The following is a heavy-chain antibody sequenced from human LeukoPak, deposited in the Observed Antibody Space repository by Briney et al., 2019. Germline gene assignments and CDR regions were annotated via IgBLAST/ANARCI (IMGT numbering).Heavy chain of an antibody. CDR2: IYYSGST. CDR1: GGSISSYY. Sequence: SETLSLTCTVSGGSISSYYWSWIRQPPGKGLEWIGYIYYSGSTNYNPSLKSRVTISVDTSKNQFSLKLSSVTAADTAMYFCARRGGSHNHFDSWGQGTLVTVSS. J-gene: IGHJ4*02. V-gene: IGHV4-59*08. CDR3: ARRGGSHNHFDS. D-gene: IGHD2-15*01.